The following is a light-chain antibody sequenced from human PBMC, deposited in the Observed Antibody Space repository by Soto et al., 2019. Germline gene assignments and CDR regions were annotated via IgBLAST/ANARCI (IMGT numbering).Light chain of an antibody. CDR3: FSFAGGATFV. Sequence: QSALTQPASVSGSPGQSITISCTGTSNDVGGYDLVSWYQHHPGKAPKLIIYEATKRPSGVSDRFSGSKSGNTASLTISALQAEDEADYSCFSFAGGATFVFGGGTKLTVL. V-gene: IGLV2-23*02. J-gene: IGLJ2*01. CDR2: EAT. CDR1: SNDVGGYDL.